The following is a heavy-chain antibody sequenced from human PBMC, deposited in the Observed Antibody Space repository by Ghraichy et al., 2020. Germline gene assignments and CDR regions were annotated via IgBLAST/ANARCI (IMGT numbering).Heavy chain of an antibody. CDR1: GYTFTSYY. J-gene: IGHJ6*03. CDR3: ARDARWYYDFWSGKEDYYYYYMDV. Sequence: ASVKVSCKASGYTFTSYYMHWVRQAPGQGLEWMGIINPSGGSTSYAQKFQGRGTMTRDTSTSTVSMELSSLRSEDTAGYYCARDARWYYDFWSGKEDYYYYYMDVWGKGTTVTVSS. D-gene: IGHD3-3*01. V-gene: IGHV1-46*01. CDR2: INPSGGST.